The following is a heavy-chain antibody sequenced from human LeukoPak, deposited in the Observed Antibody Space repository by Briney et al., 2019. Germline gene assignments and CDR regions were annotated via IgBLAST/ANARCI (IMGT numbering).Heavy chain of an antibody. V-gene: IGHV3-74*01. J-gene: IGHJ1*01. D-gene: IGHD3-10*01. CDR3: AKGSKGGMIVPGERPKYFQH. CDR1: GLTFSSFW. CDR2: INSDGSST. Sequence: GGSLSLSCAASGLTFSSFWMQRVRPAPGKGLVGVSRINSDGSSTSYADSVKGRFTISRHNAKNTLYLQMNSLRAEDTAVYYCAKGSKGGMIVPGERPKYFQHWGEGTLVTVP.